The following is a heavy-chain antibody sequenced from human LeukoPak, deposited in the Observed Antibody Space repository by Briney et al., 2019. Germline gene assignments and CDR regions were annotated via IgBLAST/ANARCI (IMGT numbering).Heavy chain of an antibody. CDR3: ACLTKARPYYYYYYMDV. J-gene: IGHJ6*03. CDR1: GGSISSYY. V-gene: IGHV4-34*01. D-gene: IGHD6-6*01. Sequence: PSETLSLTCTVSGGSISSYYWSWIRQPPGKGLEWIGEINHSGSTNYNPSLKSRVTISVDTSKNQFSLKLSSVTAADTAVYYCACLTKARPYYYYYYMDVWGKGTTVTVSS. CDR2: INHSGST.